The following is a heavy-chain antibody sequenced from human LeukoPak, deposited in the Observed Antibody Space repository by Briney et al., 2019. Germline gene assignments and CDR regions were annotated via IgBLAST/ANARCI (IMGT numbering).Heavy chain of an antibody. Sequence: GGSLRLPCAASGFTFSSYGMSWVRQAPGKGLEWVLAISGSGGSTYYADSVKGRFTISRDNSKNTLYLQMNSLRAEDTAVYYCAKVAEVGATGYYYYMDVWGKGTTVTISS. CDR1: GFTFSSYG. CDR3: AKVAEVGATGYYYYMDV. CDR2: ISGSGGST. V-gene: IGHV3-23*01. J-gene: IGHJ6*03. D-gene: IGHD1-26*01.